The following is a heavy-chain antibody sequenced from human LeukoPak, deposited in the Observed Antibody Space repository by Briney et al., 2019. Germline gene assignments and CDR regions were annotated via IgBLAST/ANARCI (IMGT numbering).Heavy chain of an antibody. CDR2: IYTSGST. J-gene: IGHJ6*03. CDR1: GGSISSGSYY. D-gene: IGHD3-10*01. CDR3: ARDIMVRGVLTPTSRMDV. Sequence: SQTLSLTCTVSGGSISSGSYYWSWIRQPAGKGLEWIGRIYTSGSTNYNPSLKSRVTISVDTSKNQFSLKLSSVTAADTAVYCCARDIMVRGVLTPTSRMDVWGKGTTVTVSS. V-gene: IGHV4-61*02.